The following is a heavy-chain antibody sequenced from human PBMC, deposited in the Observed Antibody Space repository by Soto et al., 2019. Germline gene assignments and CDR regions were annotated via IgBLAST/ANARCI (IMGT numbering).Heavy chain of an antibody. CDR2: ISAYNGNT. J-gene: IGHJ4*02. CDR1: GYTFTSYG. Sequence: QVQLVQSGAEVKKPGASVKVSCKASGYTFTSYGISWVRQAPGQGLEWMGWISAYNGNTNYAQKLQGRVTMTTDTATSTAYMELSSLRSDDTAVYYCARAVPIVVVPAESDYWGQGTLVTVSS. V-gene: IGHV1-18*01. CDR3: ARAVPIVVVPAESDY. D-gene: IGHD2-2*01.